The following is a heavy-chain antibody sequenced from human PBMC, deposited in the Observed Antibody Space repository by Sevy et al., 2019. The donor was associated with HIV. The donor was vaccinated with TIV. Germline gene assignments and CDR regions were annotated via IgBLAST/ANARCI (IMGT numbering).Heavy chain of an antibody. CDR2: IQSRTDGGTT. D-gene: IGHD2-8*01. Sequence: GGSLRLSCAASGFTLSNAWMSWVRQAPGRGLEWVGRIQSRTDGGTTDYAAPVKGRFTISRDNSKNTLYLQMNSLKTEDTAVYYCSTDPIIVLLVTDGMDVWGQGTTVTVSS. V-gene: IGHV3-15*01. CDR3: STDPIIVLLVTDGMDV. CDR1: GFTLSNAW. J-gene: IGHJ6*02.